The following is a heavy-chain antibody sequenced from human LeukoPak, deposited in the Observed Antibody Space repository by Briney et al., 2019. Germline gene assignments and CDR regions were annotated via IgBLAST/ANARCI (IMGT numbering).Heavy chain of an antibody. D-gene: IGHD6-19*01. J-gene: IGHJ6*03. CDR2: IYTSGST. Sequence: SETLSLTCTVSGGSISSYYWSWIRQPAGKGLEWIGRIYTSGSTNYNPSLKSRVTMSVDTSKNQFSLKLSSVTAADTAVYYCASGVGRLGPPYYYYYYYMDVWGKGTTVTVSS. CDR3: ASGVGRLGPPYYYYYYYMDV. CDR1: GGSISSYY. V-gene: IGHV4-4*07.